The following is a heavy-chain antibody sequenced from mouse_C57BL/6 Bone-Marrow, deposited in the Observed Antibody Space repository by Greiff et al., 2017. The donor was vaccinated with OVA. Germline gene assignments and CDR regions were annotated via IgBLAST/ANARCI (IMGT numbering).Heavy chain of an antibody. J-gene: IGHJ3*01. CDR2: IDPSDSYT. V-gene: IGHV1-69*01. CDR3: ARDDGYYVRFAY. D-gene: IGHD2-3*01. Sequence: VQLQQPGAELVMPGASVKLSCKASGYTFTSYWMPWVKQRPGQGLEWIGEIDPSDSYTNYNQKFKGKSTLTVDKSSSTAYMQLSSLTSEDSAVYYCARDDGYYVRFAYWGQGTLVTVSA. CDR1: GYTFTSYW.